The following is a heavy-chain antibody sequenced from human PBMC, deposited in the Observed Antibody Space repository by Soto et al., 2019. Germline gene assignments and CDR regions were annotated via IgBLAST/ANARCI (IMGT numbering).Heavy chain of an antibody. J-gene: IGHJ4*02. D-gene: IGHD3-22*01. CDR1: GGSFSGYY. CDR2: INHSGST. V-gene: IGHV4-34*01. Sequence: QVQLQQWGAGLLKPSETLSLTCAVYGGSFSGYYWSWIRKPPGKGLEWIGEINHSGSTNYNPSLKSRVTISVDTSKNQFSLKLSSVTAADTAVYDCARLSSGYYYDYWGQGTLVTVSS. CDR3: ARLSSGYYYDY.